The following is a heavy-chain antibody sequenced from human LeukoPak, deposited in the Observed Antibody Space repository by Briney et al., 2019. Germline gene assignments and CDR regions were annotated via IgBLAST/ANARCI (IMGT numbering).Heavy chain of an antibody. V-gene: IGHV3-30-3*01. J-gene: IGHJ6*03. CDR3: ARGRGSKGVYYYMDV. Sequence: PGGSLRLSCAASGFTFSSYAMHWVRQAPGKGLEWVAVISYDGSNKYYADSVKGRFTISRDNSKNTLYLQMNSLRAEDTAVYYCARGRGSKGVYYYMDVWGKGTTVTVSS. CDR1: GFTFSSYA. D-gene: IGHD3-10*01. CDR2: ISYDGSNK.